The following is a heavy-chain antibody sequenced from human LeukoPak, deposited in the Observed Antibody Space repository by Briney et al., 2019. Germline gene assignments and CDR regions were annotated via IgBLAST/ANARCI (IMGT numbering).Heavy chain of an antibody. Sequence: PSETLSLTCTVSGGSISSYYWSWIRQPPGKGLEWIGYIYYSGSTNYNPSLKSRVTISVDTSKNQFSLKLSSVTAADTAVYYCARGLIGFGELYLDYWGQGTLVTVSS. CDR1: GGSISSYY. D-gene: IGHD3-10*01. V-gene: IGHV4-59*01. CDR3: ARGLIGFGELYLDY. J-gene: IGHJ4*02. CDR2: IYYSGST.